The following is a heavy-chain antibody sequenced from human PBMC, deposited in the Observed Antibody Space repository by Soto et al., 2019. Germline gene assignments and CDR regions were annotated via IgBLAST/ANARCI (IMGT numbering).Heavy chain of an antibody. CDR3: VKDPFPGWHGDYVNWFDP. CDR1: GFTFSSYA. Sequence: EVQLVESGGGLVQPGGSLRLSCSASGFTFSSYAMHWVRQAPGKGLEYVSAISSNGGSTYYADSVKGRFTISRDNSKNTLYLQMSSLRAEDTAVYYCVKDPFPGWHGDYVNWFDPWGQGTLVTVSS. V-gene: IGHV3-64D*08. CDR2: ISSNGGST. J-gene: IGHJ5*02. D-gene: IGHD4-17*01.